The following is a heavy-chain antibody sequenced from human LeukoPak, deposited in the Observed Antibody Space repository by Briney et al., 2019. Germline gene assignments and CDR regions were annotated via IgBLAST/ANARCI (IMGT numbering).Heavy chain of an antibody. V-gene: IGHV4-30-2*01. CDR2: IYHSGST. Sequence: PSQTLSLTCAVSGGSISSGGYSWSWIRQPPGKGLEWIGYIYHSGSTYYNPSLKSRVTISVDTSKNQFSLKLTSVTAADTAVYYCARRRESRNWFDPWGQGTLVTVSS. CDR3: ARRRESRNWFDP. J-gene: IGHJ5*02. D-gene: IGHD5-24*01. CDR1: GGSISSGGYS.